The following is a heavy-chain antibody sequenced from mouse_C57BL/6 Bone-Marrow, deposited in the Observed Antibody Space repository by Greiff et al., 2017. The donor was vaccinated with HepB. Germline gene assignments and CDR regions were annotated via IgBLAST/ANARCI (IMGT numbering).Heavy chain of an antibody. D-gene: IGHD2-3*01. CDR1: GYTFTSYW. Sequence: QVQLQQPGAELVMPGASVKLSCKASGYTFTSYWMHWVKQRPGQGLEWIGEIDPSDSYTNYNQKFKGKSTLTVDKSSSTAYMQLSSLTSEDSAVYYCARWDGYYVYWYFDVWGTGTTVTVSS. V-gene: IGHV1-69*01. CDR2: IDPSDSYT. J-gene: IGHJ1*03. CDR3: ARWDGYYVYWYFDV.